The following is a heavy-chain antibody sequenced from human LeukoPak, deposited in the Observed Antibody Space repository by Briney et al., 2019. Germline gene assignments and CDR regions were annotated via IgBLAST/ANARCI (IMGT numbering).Heavy chain of an antibody. J-gene: IGHJ4*02. CDR3: ARDGIVVGATLAVY. Sequence: GGSLRLSCAASGFTFSSYWMSWVRQAPGKGLEWVANIKQDGSQKFYVDSVRGRFTISRDNAKNSLFLQMNSLRAEDTAVYYCARDGIVVGATLAVYWGQGTLVTVSS. D-gene: IGHD1-26*01. CDR2: IKQDGSQK. CDR1: GFTFSSYW. V-gene: IGHV3-7*01.